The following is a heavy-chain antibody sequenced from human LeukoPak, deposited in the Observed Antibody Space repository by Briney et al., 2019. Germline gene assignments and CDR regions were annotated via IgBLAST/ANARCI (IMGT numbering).Heavy chain of an antibody. Sequence: GGSLRLSCAASGFTFSSYGMHWVRQAPGKGLEWVAVIWYDGSNKYYADSVKGRFTISRDNSKNTLYLQMNSLRAEDTAVYYCARDFKPSGYCSSTSCYALTGGYYYGMDVWGQGTTVTVSS. V-gene: IGHV3-33*01. CDR2: IWYDGSNK. J-gene: IGHJ6*02. CDR3: ARDFKPSGYCSSTSCYALTGGYYYGMDV. D-gene: IGHD2-2*01. CDR1: GFTFSSYG.